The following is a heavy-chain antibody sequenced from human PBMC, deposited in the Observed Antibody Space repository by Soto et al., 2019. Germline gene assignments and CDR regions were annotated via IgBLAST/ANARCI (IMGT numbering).Heavy chain of an antibody. Sequence: EVQLVESGGGLVKPGGSLRLSCAASGFTFSSYSMNWVRQAPGKGLEWVSSISSSSSYIYYADSVKGRFTISRDNAKNPLYLQMNSLRAEDTAVYYWARDGKVVTRGVFDYWGQGNLVTVSS. CDR2: ISSSSSYI. D-gene: IGHD2-21*02. J-gene: IGHJ4*02. CDR1: GFTFSSYS. CDR3: ARDGKVVTRGVFDY. V-gene: IGHV3-21*01.